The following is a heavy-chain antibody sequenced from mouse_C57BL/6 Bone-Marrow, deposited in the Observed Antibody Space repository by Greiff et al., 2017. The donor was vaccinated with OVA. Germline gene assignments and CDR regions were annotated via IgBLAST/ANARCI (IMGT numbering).Heavy chain of an antibody. V-gene: IGHV1-55*01. CDR2: IYPGSGST. D-gene: IGHD2-4*01. CDR1: GYTFTSYW. CDR3: ARGIYYDYGFWYFDV. J-gene: IGHJ1*03. Sequence: QVQLKQPGAELVKPGASVKMSCKASGYTFTSYWITWVKQRPGQGLEWIGDIYPGSGSTNYNEKFKSKATLTVDTSSSTAYMQLSSLTSEDSAVYYCARGIYYDYGFWYFDVWGTGTTVTVSS.